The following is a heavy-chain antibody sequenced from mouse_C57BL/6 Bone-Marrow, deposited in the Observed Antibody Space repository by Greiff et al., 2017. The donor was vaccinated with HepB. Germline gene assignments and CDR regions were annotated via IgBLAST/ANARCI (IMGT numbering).Heavy chain of an antibody. CDR3: ARSSQLTGTSWYFDV. J-gene: IGHJ1*03. CDR2: IHPNSGST. V-gene: IGHV1-64*01. CDR1: GYTFTSYW. D-gene: IGHD4-1*01. Sequence: VQLQQSGAELVKPGASVKLSCKASGYTFTSYWMHWVKQRPGQGLEWIGMIHPNSGSTNYNEKFKSKATLTVDKSSSTAYMQLSSLTSEDSAVYYCARSSQLTGTSWYFDVGGTGTTVTVSS.